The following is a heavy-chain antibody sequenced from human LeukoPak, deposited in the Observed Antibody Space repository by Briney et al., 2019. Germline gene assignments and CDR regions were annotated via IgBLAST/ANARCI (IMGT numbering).Heavy chain of an antibody. Sequence: PGGSLRLSCAASGFTLSSYAMHWVRQAPGKGLEWVAVTSSDGSNVYYADSVKGRFTISRDNSKNTLYLQMNNLRAEDTSVYYCAKDANYIAVAGTYFDYWGQGTLVTVSS. CDR1: GFTLSSYA. CDR3: AKDANYIAVAGTYFDY. D-gene: IGHD6-19*01. J-gene: IGHJ4*02. CDR2: TSSDGSNV. V-gene: IGHV3-30*18.